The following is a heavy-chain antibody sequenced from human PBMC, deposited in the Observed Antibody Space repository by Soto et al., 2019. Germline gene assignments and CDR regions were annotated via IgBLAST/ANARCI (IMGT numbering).Heavy chain of an antibody. CDR2: ISAYNGNT. CDR1: GYTFTSYG. Sequence: GASVKVSCKASGYTFTSYGISWVRQAPGQGLEWMGWISAYNGNTNYAQKLQGRVTMTTDTSTSTAYMELRSLRSGDTAVYYCARDPYYDSSGYWFDPWGQGTLVTVSS. D-gene: IGHD3-22*01. V-gene: IGHV1-18*01. J-gene: IGHJ5*02. CDR3: ARDPYYDSSGYWFDP.